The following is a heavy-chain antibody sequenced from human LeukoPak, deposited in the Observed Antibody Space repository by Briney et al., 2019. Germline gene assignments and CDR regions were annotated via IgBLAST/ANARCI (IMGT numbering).Heavy chain of an antibody. Sequence: GGSLRLSCAASGFTFSSYSMNWVRQAPGKGLEWVSSISSSSRYIYYADSVKGRFTISRDNAKNSLYLQMNSLRAEDTAVYYCARACSGGSCYPAGDYYYYGMDVWGKGTTVTVSA. CDR2: ISSSSRYI. CDR1: GFTFSSYS. V-gene: IGHV3-21*01. J-gene: IGHJ6*04. CDR3: ARACSGGSCYPAGDYYYYGMDV. D-gene: IGHD2-15*01.